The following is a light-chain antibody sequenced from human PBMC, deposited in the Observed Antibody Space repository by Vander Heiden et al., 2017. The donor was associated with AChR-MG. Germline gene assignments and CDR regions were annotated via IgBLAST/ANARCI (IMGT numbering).Light chain of an antibody. V-gene: IGKV3-20*01. CDR1: QSVGSSY. J-gene: IGKJ1*01. CDR3: QQYGSSPET. CDR2: AAS. Sequence: DIVLTHSPGTLSLSPGERATLSCRASQSVGSSYLAWYQQKPGQAPRLLIYAASSRATGIPDRFSGSGSGTDFTLTIGRLEPEDFAVYYCQQYGSSPETFGQGTKVEIK.